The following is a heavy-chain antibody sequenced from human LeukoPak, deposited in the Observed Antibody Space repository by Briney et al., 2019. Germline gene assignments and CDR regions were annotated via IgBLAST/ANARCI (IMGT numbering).Heavy chain of an antibody. CDR3: ARAQFGGWYGLAFDS. Sequence: QPGGSLRLSCAASGFIFTNFFMGWVRQAPGKGLEWVGNIKEDGSEKYYVDSVRGRFTISRDNAKNSLYLQMDSLRTEDTAVYYCARAQFGGWYGLAFDSWGQGTLVTVSS. V-gene: IGHV3-7*04. CDR1: GFIFTNFF. CDR2: IKEDGSEK. D-gene: IGHD6-19*01. J-gene: IGHJ4*02.